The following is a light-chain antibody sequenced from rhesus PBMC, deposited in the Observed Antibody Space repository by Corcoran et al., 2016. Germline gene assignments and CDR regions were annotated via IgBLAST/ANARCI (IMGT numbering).Light chain of an antibody. V-gene: IGKV3S9*01. Sequence: EIVMTQSPATLSLSPGERAALSCRASQSVNSYVAWYQQKPDQAPRLLFYGESSRATGIPDRFSGRGAGTDFTLIISCLEPEDVGVYYCQQYHNWITFGPGTKLDIK. J-gene: IGKJ3*01. CDR2: GES. CDR3: QQYHNWIT. CDR1: QSVNSY.